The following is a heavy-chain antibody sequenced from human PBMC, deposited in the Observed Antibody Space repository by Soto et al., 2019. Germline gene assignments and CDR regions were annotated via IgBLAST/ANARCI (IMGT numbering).Heavy chain of an antibody. D-gene: IGHD2-2*01. CDR3: ARGDVVVPAAMGHWFDP. Sequence: PSETLSLTCTVSGGSVSSGSYYWSWIRQPPGKGLEWIGYIYYSGSTNYNPSLKSRVTISVDTSKNQFSLKLSSVTAADTAVYYGARGDVVVPAAMGHWFDPWGQGTLVTVS. CDR2: IYYSGST. CDR1: GGSVSSGSYY. J-gene: IGHJ5*02. V-gene: IGHV4-61*01.